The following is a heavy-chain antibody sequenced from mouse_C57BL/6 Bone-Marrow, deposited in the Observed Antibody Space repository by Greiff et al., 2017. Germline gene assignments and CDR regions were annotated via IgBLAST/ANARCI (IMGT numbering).Heavy chain of an antibody. CDR2: INPNYGTT. Sequence: EVQLVESGPELVKPGASVKISCKASGYSFTDYYMNWVKQSNGKSLEWIGVINPNYGTTSYNQKFKGKATLTVDKSSSTAYMQRNSLTSEDSAVYNGARGYDNDYAMDYWGEGTSVTVSS. J-gene: IGHJ4*01. V-gene: IGHV1-39*01. CDR1: GYSFTDYY. D-gene: IGHD2-4*01. CDR3: ARGYDNDYAMDY.